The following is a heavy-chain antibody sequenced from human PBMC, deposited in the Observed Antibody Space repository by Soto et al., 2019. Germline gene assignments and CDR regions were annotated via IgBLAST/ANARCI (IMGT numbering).Heavy chain of an antibody. D-gene: IGHD5-18*01. CDR2: INHSGST. V-gene: IGHV4-34*01. J-gene: IGHJ4*02. CDR1: GGSFSGYY. CDR3: ARGVRQLWRGYYLDY. Sequence: QVQLQQWGAGLLKPSETLSLTCAVYGGSFSGYYWSWIRQPPGKGLEWIGEINHSGSTNYNPSLKSRVTISVDTSKNQFSLKLSSVTAADTAVYYCARGVRQLWRGYYLDYWGQGTLVTVSS.